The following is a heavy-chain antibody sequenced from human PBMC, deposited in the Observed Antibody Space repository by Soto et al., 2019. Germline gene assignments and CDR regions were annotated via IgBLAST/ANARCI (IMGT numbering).Heavy chain of an antibody. J-gene: IGHJ4*02. Sequence: QVQLVQSGAEVKKPGSSVKVSCKSSGGIVGSNAISWVRQAPGQGLEWMGGIIPMFRTPNYAQKFQGRVTITADESTSTAYMELNSLRSEDTAVYFCARDGVDTPMIYWGQGTLLTVSS. CDR3: ARDGVDTPMIY. CDR1: GGIVGSNA. D-gene: IGHD5-18*01. V-gene: IGHV1-69*01. CDR2: IIPMFRTP.